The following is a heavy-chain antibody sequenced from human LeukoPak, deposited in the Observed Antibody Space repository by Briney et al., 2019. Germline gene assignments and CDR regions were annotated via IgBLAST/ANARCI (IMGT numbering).Heavy chain of an antibody. CDR3: AKGSIVVVPAARVDY. J-gene: IGHJ4*02. CDR2: ISGSGGST. V-gene: IGHV3-23*01. CDR1: GFTFSSYA. Sequence: GGSLRLSCAASGFTFSSYAMSWVRQAPGKGLEWVSDISGSGGSTYYADSVKGRFTISRDNSKNTLYLQMNSLRAEDTAVYYCAKGSIVVVPAARVDYWGQGTLVTVSS. D-gene: IGHD2-2*01.